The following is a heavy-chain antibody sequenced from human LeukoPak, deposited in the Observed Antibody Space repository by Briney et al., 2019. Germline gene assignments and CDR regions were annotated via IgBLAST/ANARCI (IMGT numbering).Heavy chain of an antibody. V-gene: IGHV3-11*04. CDR3: AVVWFGDAFDI. CDR2: ISSSGSPI. Sequence: PGGSLRLSCATSGFTFSDYYMSWIRQAPGKGLEWVSYISSSGSPIYYADSVKGRFTISRDNSKNTLCLQMNSLRAEDTAVYYCAVVWFGDAFDIWGQGTMVTVSS. D-gene: IGHD3-10*01. CDR1: GFTFSDYY. J-gene: IGHJ3*02.